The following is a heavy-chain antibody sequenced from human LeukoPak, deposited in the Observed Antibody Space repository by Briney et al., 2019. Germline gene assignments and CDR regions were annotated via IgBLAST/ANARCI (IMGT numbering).Heavy chain of an antibody. V-gene: IGHV3-23*01. J-gene: IGHJ4*02. CDR1: GFTFRSYA. CDR3: TSRPGDCTRANCLGAFDY. CDR2: MSGDGDNT. D-gene: IGHD2-2*01. Sequence: GGSLRLSCAASGFTFRSYAMYWVRQAPGKGLEWVSVMSGDGDNTYYVDSVKGRFTISRDNAKNTVHLQMNALRAEDTAVYYCTSRPGDCTRANCLGAFDYWGQGTLVTVSS.